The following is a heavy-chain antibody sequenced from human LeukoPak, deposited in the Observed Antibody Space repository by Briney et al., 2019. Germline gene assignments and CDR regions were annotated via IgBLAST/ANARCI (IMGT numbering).Heavy chain of an antibody. Sequence: SETLSLTCTVSGGSISSYYWSWIRQPAGKGLEWIGRIYTSGSTNYNPSLKSRVTMSVDTSKNQFSLKLSSVTAADTAVYYCARTIFGVASHAFDIWGQGTMVTVSS. CDR1: GGSISSYY. V-gene: IGHV4-4*07. CDR2: IYTSGST. J-gene: IGHJ3*02. D-gene: IGHD3-3*01. CDR3: ARTIFGVASHAFDI.